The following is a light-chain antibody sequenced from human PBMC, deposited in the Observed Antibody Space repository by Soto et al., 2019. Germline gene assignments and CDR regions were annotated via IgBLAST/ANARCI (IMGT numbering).Light chain of an antibody. Sequence: QSVLTQPASVSGSPGQSITISCTGTSSDVGGYNHVSWYQQHPGKAPKLIIFEVRNRPSGVSDRFSASKSGNMASLTISGLQTEDEAVYYCSSYASSSSYAFGTGTKVTVL. V-gene: IGLV2-14*01. CDR3: SSYASSSSYA. CDR2: EVR. CDR1: SSDVGGYNH. J-gene: IGLJ1*01.